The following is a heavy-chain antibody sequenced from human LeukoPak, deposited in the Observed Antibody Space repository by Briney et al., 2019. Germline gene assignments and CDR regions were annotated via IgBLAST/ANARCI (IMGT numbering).Heavy chain of an antibody. J-gene: IGHJ4*02. D-gene: IGHD5-18*01. CDR1: VGSINSYY. CDR2: IYYSGTT. V-gene: IGHV4-59*08. CDR3: ARQFRGYSYGIDY. Sequence: SVTLPLTCTVSVGSINSYYWSWIRQPPGKGLEWIGYIYYSGTTNYSPSLRSRVTISVDTSKNQFSLKLSSVTAADTAVYYCARQFRGYSYGIDYWGQGTLVTVSS.